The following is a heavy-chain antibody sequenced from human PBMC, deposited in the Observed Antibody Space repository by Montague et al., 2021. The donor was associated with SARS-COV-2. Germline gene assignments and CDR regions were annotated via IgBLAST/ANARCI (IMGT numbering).Heavy chain of an antibody. J-gene: IGHJ6*02. CDR1: GGSISSSSYY. CDR3: AGQPVLLWFGELFRGGGMDV. V-gene: IGHV4-39*01. D-gene: IGHD3-10*01. CDR2: IYYSGST. Sequence: SETLSLTCTVSGGSISSSSYYWGWIRQPPGKGLEWIGSIYYSGSTYYNPSLKSRVTISVDTSKNQFSLKLSSVTAADTAVYYCAGQPVLLWFGELFRGGGMDVWGQGTTVTVSS.